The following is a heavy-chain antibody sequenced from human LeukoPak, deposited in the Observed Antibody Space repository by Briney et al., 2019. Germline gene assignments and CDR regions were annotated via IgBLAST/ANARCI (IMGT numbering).Heavy chain of an antibody. CDR3: AKLCGDYPDDAFDI. J-gene: IGHJ3*02. CDR2: ISYDGSSK. CDR1: GFTFSDYA. D-gene: IGHD4-17*01. Sequence: GGSLRLSCAASGFTFSDYAIHWVRQAPGKGLEWVALISYDGSSKDFAESVKGRFTISRDNSKNTLYLQMNSLRAEDTAVYYCAKLCGDYPDDAFDIWGQGTMVTVSS. V-gene: IGHV3-30-3*02.